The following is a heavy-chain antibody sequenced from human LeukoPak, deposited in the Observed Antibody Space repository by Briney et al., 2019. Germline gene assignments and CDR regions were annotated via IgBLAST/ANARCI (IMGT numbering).Heavy chain of an antibody. D-gene: IGHD3-3*01. CDR3: ARVTYYDFWSGYSGDYYYYMDV. V-gene: IGHV3-21*01. CDR2: ISSSSSYI. CDR1: GFTFSSYS. J-gene: IGHJ6*03. Sequence: GGSLRLSCAASGFTFSSYSMNWVRQAPGKGLEWVSSISSSSSYIYYADSVKGRFTISRDNAKNSLYLQMNSLRAEDTAVYYCARVTYYDFWSGYSGDYYYYMDVWDKGTTVTVSS.